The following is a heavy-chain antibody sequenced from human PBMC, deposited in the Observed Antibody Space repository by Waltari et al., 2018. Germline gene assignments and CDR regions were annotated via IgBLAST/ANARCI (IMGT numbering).Heavy chain of an antibody. J-gene: IGHJ3*01. Sequence: VQLVESGGGLVQPGASLRVSCVASGFTFTNYWMTWVRQAPGKGLGWVANIKEDGSVTDYVDSVKGRFTITRDNAKKSLFLQMNSLRDEDTAVYYCARSPLWRAFAFDFWGQGTLVTVSS. D-gene: IGHD3-10*01. V-gene: IGHV3-7*01. CDR2: IKEDGSVT. CDR3: ARSPLWRAFAFDF. CDR1: GFTFTNYW.